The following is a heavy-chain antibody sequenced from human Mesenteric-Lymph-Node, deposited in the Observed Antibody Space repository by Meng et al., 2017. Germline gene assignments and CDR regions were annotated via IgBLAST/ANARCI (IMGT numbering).Heavy chain of an antibody. Sequence: ASVKVSCKASGYTFTSYYMHWVRQAPGQGLEWMGIINPSGGSTSYAQKFQGRVTMTRDTSTSTVYMELSSLRSEDTAVYYCARSQAYVTNEGSLGYYFDYWGQGTLVTVSS. V-gene: IGHV1-46*01. CDR3: ARSQAYVTNEGSLGYYFDY. CDR1: GYTFTSYY. CDR2: INPSGGST. J-gene: IGHJ4*02. D-gene: IGHD4-17*01.